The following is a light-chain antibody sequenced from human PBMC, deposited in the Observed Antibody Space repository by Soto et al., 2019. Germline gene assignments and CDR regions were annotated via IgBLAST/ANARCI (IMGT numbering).Light chain of an antibody. CDR2: KAS. Sequence: DIPMTQSPSTLSASVGDRVTITCRASQSISIWLAWYQQRPGKAPKLLIYKASSLESGVPSRFSGSGSGTEFTLTISSLQSDDFATYYCQQYNVYPLTFGGGTKVEIK. V-gene: IGKV1-5*03. CDR1: QSISIW. CDR3: QQYNVYPLT. J-gene: IGKJ4*01.